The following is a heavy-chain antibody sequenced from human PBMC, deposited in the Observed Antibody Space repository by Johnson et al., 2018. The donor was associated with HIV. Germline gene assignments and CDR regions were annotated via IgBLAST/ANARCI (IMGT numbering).Heavy chain of an antibody. D-gene: IGHD3-10*01. CDR3: ARDFVAFGECTAFDI. CDR1: GFTFDDYG. V-gene: IGHV3-20*04. CDR2: INWNGGST. J-gene: IGHJ3*02. Sequence: VQLVESGGGVVRPVGSLRLSCAASGFTFDDYGMNWVRQAPGKGLEWVSGINWNGGSTGYADSVKGRFTISRDNAKNSLYLQMNSLRAEDTALYYCARDFVAFGECTAFDIWGQGTMVAVSS.